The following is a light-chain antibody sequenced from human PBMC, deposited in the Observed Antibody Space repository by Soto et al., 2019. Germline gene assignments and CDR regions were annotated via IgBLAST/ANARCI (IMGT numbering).Light chain of an antibody. CDR3: QQSYSTPSIT. Sequence: DIQMTQSPSTLSASVGDRVTITCRASESISRWLAWYQQKPGKAPKLLIYGASNLQSGVPLRFSGSGSGTDFTLTISNVQPEDFATYYCQQSYSTPSITFGQGTRLEIK. V-gene: IGKV1-39*01. CDR1: ESISRW. J-gene: IGKJ5*01. CDR2: GAS.